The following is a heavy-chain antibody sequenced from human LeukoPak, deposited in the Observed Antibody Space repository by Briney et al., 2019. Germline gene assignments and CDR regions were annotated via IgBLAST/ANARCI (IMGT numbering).Heavy chain of an antibody. CDR1: GYTFTGYY. CDR2: INPNSGGT. J-gene: IGHJ6*03. Sequence: ASVKVSCKASGYTFTGYYMHWVRQAPGQGLEWMGWINPNSGGTNYAQKFQGRVTMTRDTSISTAYMELSRLRSDDTAVYYCARDLRLAAADSFYYYYYYMDVWGKGTTVTSSS. CDR3: ARDLRLAAADSFYYYYYYMDV. V-gene: IGHV1-2*02. D-gene: IGHD6-13*01.